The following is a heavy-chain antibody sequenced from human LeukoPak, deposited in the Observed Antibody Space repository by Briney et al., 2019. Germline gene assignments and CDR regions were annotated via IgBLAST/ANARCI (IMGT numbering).Heavy chain of an antibody. J-gene: IGHJ6*03. CDR2: IYYSGST. CDR3: ARATAAMDYYYYMDV. V-gene: IGHV4-31*03. Sequence: PSETLSLTCTVSGGSISSGGYYWSWIRQHPGKGLEWIWYIYYSGSTYYNPSLKSRVTISVDTSKNQFSLKLSSVTAADTAVYYCARATAAMDYYYYMDVWGKGTTVTVSS. CDR1: GGSISSGGYY. D-gene: IGHD5-18*01.